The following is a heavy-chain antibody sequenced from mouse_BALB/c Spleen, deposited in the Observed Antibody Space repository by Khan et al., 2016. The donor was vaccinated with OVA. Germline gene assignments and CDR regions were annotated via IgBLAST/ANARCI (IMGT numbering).Heavy chain of an antibody. J-gene: IGHJ4*01. CDR1: GFSLSDYG. CDR2: IWGGGST. Sequence: VQLQESGPGLVAPSQNLSITCTVSGFSLSDYGVSWIRQPPGKGLEWLGVIWGGGSTYYNSALKSRLSISKDNSNSQVFLKMSSLQSDDTAMFYCAKGVWSYYYTVDYWGQGTSVTVSS. CDR3: AKGVWSYYYTVDY. V-gene: IGHV2-6-5*01.